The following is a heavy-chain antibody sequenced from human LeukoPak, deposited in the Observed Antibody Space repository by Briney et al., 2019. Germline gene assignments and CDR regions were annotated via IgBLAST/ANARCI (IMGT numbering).Heavy chain of an antibody. J-gene: IGHJ3*02. CDR1: GYTLTELS. Sequence: ASVKVSCKVSGYTLTELSMHWVRQAPGKGLEWMGGFDPEDGETIYVQKFQGRVTMTEDTSTDTAYMELSSLRSEDTAVYYCATELTGNGDDAFDIWGQGTMVTVSS. CDR2: FDPEDGET. D-gene: IGHD1-20*01. V-gene: IGHV1-24*01. CDR3: ATELTGNGDDAFDI.